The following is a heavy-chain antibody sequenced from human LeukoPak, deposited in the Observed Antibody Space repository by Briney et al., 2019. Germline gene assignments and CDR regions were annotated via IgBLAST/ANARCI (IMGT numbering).Heavy chain of an antibody. Sequence: GGSLTLSCAVSGFTLSSDWMHWVRQAPGKGLEWVSRMNQDGSDTSYADSVKGRFTIPRDNAKNTVYLQMNSPRAEDSAVYYCATVFGYWGQGTLVTVSS. CDR2: MNQDGSDT. CDR3: ATVFGY. V-gene: IGHV3-74*01. CDR1: GFTLSSDW. J-gene: IGHJ4*02.